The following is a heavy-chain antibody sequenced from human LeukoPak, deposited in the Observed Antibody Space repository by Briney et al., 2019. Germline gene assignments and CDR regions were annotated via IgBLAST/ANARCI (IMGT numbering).Heavy chain of an antibody. Sequence: ASVTVSCKVSGYTLTELSMHWVRQAPGQGLEWMGGFDPEDGETIYAQKFQGRVTMTEDTSTDTAYMELSSLRSQDTAVYYCATSLISLQVRMVSPAYYGMDVWGQGTTVTVSS. J-gene: IGHJ6*02. D-gene: IGHD5-18*01. CDR3: ATSLISLQVRMVSPAYYGMDV. CDR1: GYTLTELS. V-gene: IGHV1-24*01. CDR2: FDPEDGET.